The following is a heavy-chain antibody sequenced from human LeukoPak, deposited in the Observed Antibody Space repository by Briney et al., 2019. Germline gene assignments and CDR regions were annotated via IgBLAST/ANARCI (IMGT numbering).Heavy chain of an antibody. J-gene: IGHJ6*03. CDR3: ARVIRYSSGPLRYYYYMDV. CDR1: DYTFTSYG. CDR2: ISAYNGNT. V-gene: IGHV1-18*01. Sequence: ASVKVSCKASDYTFTSYGISWVRQAPGQGLEWVGWISAYNGNTNYAQKLQGRVTMTTDTSTSTAYMELRSLRSDDTAVYYCARVIRYSSGPLRYYYYMDVWGKGTTVTISS. D-gene: IGHD6-19*01.